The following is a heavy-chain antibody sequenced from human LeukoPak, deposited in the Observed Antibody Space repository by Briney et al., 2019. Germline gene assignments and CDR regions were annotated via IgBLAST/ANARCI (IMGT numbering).Heavy chain of an antibody. CDR2: IYYSGST. V-gene: IGHV4-59*01. Sequence: SETLSLTCTVSGGSISSYYWSWIRQPPGKGLEWIGYIYYSGSTNYNPSLKSRVTISVDTSKNQFSLKLSSVTAADTAVYYCERVGMYSSSWYIDYWGQGTLVTVSS. J-gene: IGHJ4*02. CDR3: ERVGMYSSSWYIDY. D-gene: IGHD6-13*01. CDR1: GGSISSYY.